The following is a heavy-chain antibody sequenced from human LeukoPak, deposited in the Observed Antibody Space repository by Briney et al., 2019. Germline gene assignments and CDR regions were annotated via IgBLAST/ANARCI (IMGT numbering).Heavy chain of an antibody. CDR2: IYYSGNT. J-gene: IGHJ6*03. Sequence: PSETLSLTCTVSGGSISSSSYYWGWLRQPPGKGLEWIGNIYYSGNTYYDPSRKSRVTISVDMSENQFSLKLSSVTAADTAVYYCARHYSSGWYAAYYYYYMNVGGKGTTVTISS. D-gene: IGHD6-19*01. V-gene: IGHV4-39*01. CDR1: GGSISSSSYY. CDR3: ARHYSSGWYAAYYYYYMNV.